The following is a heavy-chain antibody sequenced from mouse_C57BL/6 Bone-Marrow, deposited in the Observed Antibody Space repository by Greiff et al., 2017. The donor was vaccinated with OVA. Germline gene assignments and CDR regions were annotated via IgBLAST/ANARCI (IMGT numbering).Heavy chain of an antibody. CDR2: IYPSDSET. CDR1: GYTFTSYW. CDR3: ARPSYYYGSSYDAMDY. D-gene: IGHD1-1*01. J-gene: IGHJ4*01. V-gene: IGHV1-61*01. Sequence: VQLQQPGAELVRPGSSVKLSCKASGYTFTSYWMDWVKQRPGQGLEWIGNIYPSDSETHYNQKFKDKATLTVDKSSSTAYMQLSSLTSEDSAVYYCARPSYYYGSSYDAMDYWGQGTSVTVSS.